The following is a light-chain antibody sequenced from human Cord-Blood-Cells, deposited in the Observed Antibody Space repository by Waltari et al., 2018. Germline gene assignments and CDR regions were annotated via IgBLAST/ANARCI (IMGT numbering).Light chain of an antibody. CDR1: VLAKKY. CDR2: KDS. V-gene: IGLV3-27*01. Sequence: SYELTQPSSVSVSPGQTARITCSGDVLAKKYARWFQQKPGQAPVLVIYKDSERPSGIPERGSGSSSGTTVTLTISGAQVEDEADYYCYSAADNNRVFGGGTKLTVL. J-gene: IGLJ2*01. CDR3: YSAADNNRV.